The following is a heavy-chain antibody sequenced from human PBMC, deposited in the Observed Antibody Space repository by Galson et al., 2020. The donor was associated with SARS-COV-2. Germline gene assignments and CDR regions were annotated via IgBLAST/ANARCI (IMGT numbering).Heavy chain of an antibody. V-gene: IGHV3-30-3*01. CDR1: GFTFSSYA. CDR2: ISYDGSNK. Sequence: LSLTCAASGFTFSSYAMHWVRQAPGKGLEWVAVISYDGSNKYYADSVKGRFTISRDNSKNTLYLQMNSLRAEDTAVYYCARDGGGLFDYWGQGTLVTVSS. CDR3: ARDGGGLFDY. D-gene: IGHD2-15*01. J-gene: IGHJ4*02.